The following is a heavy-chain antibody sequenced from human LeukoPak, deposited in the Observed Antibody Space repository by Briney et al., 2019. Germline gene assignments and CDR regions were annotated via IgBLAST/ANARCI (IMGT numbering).Heavy chain of an antibody. CDR1: GGTFSSYA. D-gene: IGHD2-15*01. CDR3: ARDHDCSGGSCYSWFDP. CDR2: IIPIFGTA. V-gene: IGHV1-69*13. Sequence: SVKVSCKASGGTFSSYAISWVRQAPGQGLEWMGGIIPIFGTANYAQKFQGRVTITADESTSTAYMELSSLRSEDQDVYYCARDHDCSGGSCYSWFDPWGEGTLVTVSS. J-gene: IGHJ5*02.